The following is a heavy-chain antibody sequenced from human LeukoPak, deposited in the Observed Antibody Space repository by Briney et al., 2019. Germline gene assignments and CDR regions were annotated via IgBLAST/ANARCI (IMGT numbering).Heavy chain of an antibody. CDR3: ARVGSYYDSSGSFDY. D-gene: IGHD3-22*01. Sequence: SETLSLTCTVSGGSISSSSYYWGWIRQPPGKGLEWIGSIYYSGSTYYNPSLKSRVTISVDTSKNQFSLKLSSVTAADTAVYYCARVGSYYDSSGSFDYWGQGTLVTVSS. V-gene: IGHV4-39*07. J-gene: IGHJ4*02. CDR2: IYYSGST. CDR1: GGSISSSSYY.